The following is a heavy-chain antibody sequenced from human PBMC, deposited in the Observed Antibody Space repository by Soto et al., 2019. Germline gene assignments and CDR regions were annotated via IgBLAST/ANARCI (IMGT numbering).Heavy chain of an antibody. CDR3: ARATYSRTYFHFDF. J-gene: IGHJ4*02. Sequence: ASVKVSCKASGYTFTAYHMHGVRQAPGQGLEWVGIINPSLGTANYAQKFQGRVAMTWDTSTTTVYMELSSLRSDDTAVYYCARATYSRTYFHFDFWGQGTLVPVSP. CDR1: GYTFTAYH. V-gene: IGHV1-46*01. CDR2: INPSLGTA. D-gene: IGHD5-12*01.